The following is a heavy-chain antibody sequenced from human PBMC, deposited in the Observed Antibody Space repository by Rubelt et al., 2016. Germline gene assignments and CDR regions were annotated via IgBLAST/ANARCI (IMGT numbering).Heavy chain of an antibody. J-gene: IGHJ6*03. CDR3: ARHSSVFVVNYRDV. Sequence: EVQLVQSGAEVKKPGESLRISCKGSGYSFTSYWISWVSQMPGKGLGWMGWLDPSDSYTNHSPSFQGHVTVSAYKSIITAYLQWSSLKASDTAMCYCARHSSVFVVNYRDVWGKGTTVTVSS. CDR1: GYSFTSYW. D-gene: IGHD2-15*01. CDR2: LDPSDSYT. V-gene: IGHV5-10-1*01.